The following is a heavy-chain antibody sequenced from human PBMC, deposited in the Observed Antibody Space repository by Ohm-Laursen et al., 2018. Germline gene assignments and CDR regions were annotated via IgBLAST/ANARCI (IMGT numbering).Heavy chain of an antibody. CDR2: ISGSGASS. D-gene: IGHD2-2*01. CDR3: AKDPLDCRTTSCFYYYHYFGMDV. V-gene: IGHV3-23*01. CDR1: GFTFSSYA. J-gene: IGHJ6*02. Sequence: SLRLSCTASGFTFSSYAMSWVRQTPGKSLECISTISGSGASSHYADSVKGRFTISRDNAKHTVYLQMNSLRADDTAVYYCAKDPLDCRTTSCFYYYHYFGMDVWGQGTTVTVSS.